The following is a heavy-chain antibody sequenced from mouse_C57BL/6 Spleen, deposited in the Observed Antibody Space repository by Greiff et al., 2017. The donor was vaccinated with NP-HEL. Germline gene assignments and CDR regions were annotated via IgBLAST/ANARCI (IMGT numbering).Heavy chain of an antibody. CDR2: IDPSDSYT. CDR3: ARGGTYFDY. Sequence: QVQLKQPGAELVKPGASVKMSCKASGYTFTSYWMHWVKQRPGQGLEWIGEIDPSDSYTNYNQKFKGKSTLTVDKSSSTAYMQLSSLTSEDSAVYYCARGGTYFDYWGQGTTLTVSS. D-gene: IGHD3-3*01. CDR1: GYTFTSYW. J-gene: IGHJ2*01. V-gene: IGHV1-69*01.